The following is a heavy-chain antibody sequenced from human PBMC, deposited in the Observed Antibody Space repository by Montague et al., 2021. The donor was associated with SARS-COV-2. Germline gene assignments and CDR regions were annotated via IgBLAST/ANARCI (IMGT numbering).Heavy chain of an antibody. Sequence: SRILSFSASGFTFSNYDMNWVRQAPGKGPEWISYISTSAYTTSYAGSVKGRFTISRDNGKSSLYLQMNSLRVEDTAVYYCTRDYRSIVGDGLDIWGQGTKVTVSS. CDR2: ISTSAYTT. CDR1: GFTFSNYD. CDR3: TRDYRSIVGDGLDI. J-gene: IGHJ3*02. V-gene: IGHV3-48*03. D-gene: IGHD3-16*02.